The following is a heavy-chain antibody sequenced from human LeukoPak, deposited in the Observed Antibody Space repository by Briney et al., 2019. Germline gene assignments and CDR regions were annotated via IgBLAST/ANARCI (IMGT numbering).Heavy chain of an antibody. CDR1: GFTFSSYA. Sequence: PGGSLRLSCAASGFTFSSYAMHWVRQAPGKGLEWVAVISYDGSNKYYADSVKGRFTISRDNAKNSLYLQMNSLRAEDTAVYYCARDKGSSLGVFDYWGQGTLVTVSS. D-gene: IGHD6-6*01. CDR3: ARDKGSSLGVFDY. CDR2: ISYDGSNK. V-gene: IGHV3-30-3*01. J-gene: IGHJ4*02.